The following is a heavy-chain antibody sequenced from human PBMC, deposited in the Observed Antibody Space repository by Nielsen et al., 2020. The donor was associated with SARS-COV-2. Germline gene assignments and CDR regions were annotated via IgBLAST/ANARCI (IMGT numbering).Heavy chain of an antibody. J-gene: IGHJ4*02. CDR3: ARGAYDGVWFSPNYYFDY. V-gene: IGHV1/OR15-1*04. CDR2: INPYSGGT. Sequence: ASVKVSCKASGYTFTDYYIHWVRQAPGQWLEWMGRINPYSGGTNYAQKFQGRVTMTRDTSTSTVYMELSSLSSEDTAMYYCARGAYDGVWFSPNYYFDYWGQGTLVTVSS. D-gene: IGHD6-19*01. CDR1: GYTFTDYY.